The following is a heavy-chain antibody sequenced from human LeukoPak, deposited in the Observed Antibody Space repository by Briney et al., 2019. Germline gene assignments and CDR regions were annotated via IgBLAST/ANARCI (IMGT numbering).Heavy chain of an antibody. CDR3: ARCSEAVALDY. V-gene: IGHV3-11*01. CDR2: ISSSGSTI. D-gene: IGHD3-10*02. Sequence: GGSLRLSRAASGFTFSDYYMSWIRQAPWKGLEWVSYISSSGSTIYYADSVKGRFTISRDNAKNSLYLQMNSLRAEDTAVYYCARCSEAVALDYWGQGTLVTVSS. J-gene: IGHJ4*02. CDR1: GFTFSDYY.